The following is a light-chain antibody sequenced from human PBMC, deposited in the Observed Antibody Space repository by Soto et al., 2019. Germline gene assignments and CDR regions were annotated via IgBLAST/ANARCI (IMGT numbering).Light chain of an antibody. CDR2: CAS. V-gene: IGKV3-15*01. CDR1: QLVSSN. J-gene: IGKJ1*01. CDR3: QQYNNWTPET. Sequence: EIVMTHSPSTLSVSPGERSTLSCRASQLVSSNLAWYQQKHGQDPRLLIYCASTRATGIPARFSGSGSGTEFTLTISSRLAEDVAVYYCQQYNNWTPETFGQGTKVVIK.